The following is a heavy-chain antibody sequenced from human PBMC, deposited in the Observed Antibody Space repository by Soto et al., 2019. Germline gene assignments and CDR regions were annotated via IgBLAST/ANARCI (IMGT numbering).Heavy chain of an antibody. J-gene: IGHJ4*02. V-gene: IGHV3-23*01. Sequence: PGGSLRLSCAASGFTFSSFAMSWVRQAPGKGLEWVSAITGNGGRTYYADSVKGRFTISRDNSGNTLYLQMNSLRAEDTAVYYCAKESPYADSRVYYFDYWGEGTLVTVSS. CDR2: ITGNGGRT. D-gene: IGHD4-17*01. CDR1: GFTFSSFA. CDR3: AKESPYADSRVYYFDY.